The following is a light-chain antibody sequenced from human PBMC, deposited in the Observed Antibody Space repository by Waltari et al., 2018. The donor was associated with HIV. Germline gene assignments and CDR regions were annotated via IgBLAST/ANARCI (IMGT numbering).Light chain of an antibody. CDR2: EVS. CDR1: SSDVGDYDL. V-gene: IGLV2-23*02. J-gene: IGLJ2*01. Sequence: QSALTQPASLSGSPGQSITISCPGTSSDVGDYDLVSWYQRQSGKAPKRMICEVSKWPAGVSNRFSCSKSGNTASLTISGLQAEDEADYYCCSYAGSNTMIFGGGTKLTVL. CDR3: CSYAGSNTMI.